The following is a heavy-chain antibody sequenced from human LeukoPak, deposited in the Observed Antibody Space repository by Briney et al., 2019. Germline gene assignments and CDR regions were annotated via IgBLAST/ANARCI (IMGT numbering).Heavy chain of an antibody. V-gene: IGHV3-21*01. CDR3: VRGAAATLFDY. J-gene: IGHJ4*02. CDR1: GFTFSSFT. Sequence: GGSLRLSCAASGFTFSSFTMNWVRQAPGKGLEWVAAISSSSRDIFYADSVKGRFSISRDNTQNSLSLQMNSLRAEDTAVYYCVRGAAATLFDYWGQGTLVTVSS. D-gene: IGHD1-26*01. CDR2: ISSSSRDI.